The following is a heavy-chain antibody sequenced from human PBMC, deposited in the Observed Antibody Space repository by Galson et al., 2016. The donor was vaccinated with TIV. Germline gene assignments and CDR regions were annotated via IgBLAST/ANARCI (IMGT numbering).Heavy chain of an antibody. CDR1: GYTFTSYD. J-gene: IGHJ4*02. Sequence: VKVSCKASGYTFTSYDINWVRQATGQGLAWMGWMNPNSGNTGYAQKFRGRVTMTRNTSVRTAYMELSSLRSEDTAVYYCARSGDYGDHWGQGTLVTVSS. V-gene: IGHV1-8*02. CDR2: MNPNSGNT. CDR3: ARSGDYGDH. D-gene: IGHD4-17*01.